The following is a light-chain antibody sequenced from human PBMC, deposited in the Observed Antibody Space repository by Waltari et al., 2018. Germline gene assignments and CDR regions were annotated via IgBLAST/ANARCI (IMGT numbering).Light chain of an antibody. CDR1: ASNIGNNL. V-gene: IGLV1-44*01. CDR2: RSD. J-gene: IGLJ3*02. Sequence: PGQRVTISCSGSASNIGNNLVNWYQQFPGKAPKLLIYRSDQRPSGAPDRFSGSKSGTSASLAISGLQSEDEADYYCAAWDDSLNGRWVFGGGTKVTVL. CDR3: AAWDDSLNGRWV.